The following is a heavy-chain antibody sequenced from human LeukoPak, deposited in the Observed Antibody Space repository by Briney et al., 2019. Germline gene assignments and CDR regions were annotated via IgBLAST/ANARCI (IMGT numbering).Heavy chain of an antibody. CDR3: AREGDPVRTYYDILTGYYRAPPLAY. Sequence: SETLSLTCTVSGGSISSYYWSWIRQPPGKGLEWIGYIYYSGSTNYNPSLKSRVTISVDTSKNQFSLKLSSVTAADTAVYYCAREGDPVRTYYDILTGYYRAPPLAYWGQGTLVTVSS. J-gene: IGHJ4*02. D-gene: IGHD3-9*01. CDR1: GGSISSYY. V-gene: IGHV4-59*01. CDR2: IYYSGST.